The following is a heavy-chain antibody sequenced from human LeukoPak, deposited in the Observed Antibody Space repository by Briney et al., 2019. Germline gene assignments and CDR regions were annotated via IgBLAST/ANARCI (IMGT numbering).Heavy chain of an antibody. D-gene: IGHD6-19*01. CDR1: GFAFDTHA. V-gene: IGHV3-23*01. Sequence: GGSLRLSCAASGFAFDTHAMSWVRQAPGKGLEWVSAISGSGDRTHYADSVKGRFTISRDNSKNTLYLQLHSLRAEDTAIYYCAKDRQKWQWLVMYYFDSGGQGTLVTVSS. CDR3: AKDRQKWQWLVMYYFDS. J-gene: IGHJ4*02. CDR2: ISGSGDRT.